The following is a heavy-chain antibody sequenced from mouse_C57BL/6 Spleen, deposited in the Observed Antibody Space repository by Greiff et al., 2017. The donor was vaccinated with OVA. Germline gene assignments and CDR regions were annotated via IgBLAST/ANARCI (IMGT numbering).Heavy chain of an antibody. J-gene: IGHJ2*01. D-gene: IGHD1-1*01. Sequence: DVKLVESGAELVRPGASVKLSCTASGFNIKDDYMHWVKQRPEQGLEWIGWIDPENGDTEYASKFQGKATITADTSSNTAYLQLSSLTSEDTAVYYCTTRVVAYYFDYWGQGTTLTVSS. CDR2: IDPENGDT. CDR1: GFNIKDDY. V-gene: IGHV14-4*01. CDR3: TTRVVAYYFDY.